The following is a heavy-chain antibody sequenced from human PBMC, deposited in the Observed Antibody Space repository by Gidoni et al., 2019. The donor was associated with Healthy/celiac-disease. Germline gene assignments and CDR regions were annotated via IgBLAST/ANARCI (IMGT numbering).Heavy chain of an antibody. V-gene: IGHV1-18*01. J-gene: IGHJ5*02. D-gene: IGHD2-8*01. CDR3: ARVIKSSVLMVYANWFDP. CDR1: GYTFTSYG. CDR2: ISAYNGNT. Sequence: QVQLVQPGAEVKKPGASVKVSCKASGYTFTSYGISWVRQAPGQGLEWMGWISAYNGNTNYAQKLQGRVTMTTDTSTSTAYMELRSLRSDDTAVYYCARVIKSSVLMVYANWFDPWGQGTLVTVSS.